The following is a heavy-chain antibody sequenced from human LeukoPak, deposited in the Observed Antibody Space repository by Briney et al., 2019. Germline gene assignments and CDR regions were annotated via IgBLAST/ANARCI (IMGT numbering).Heavy chain of an antibody. J-gene: IGHJ4*02. D-gene: IGHD3-22*01. V-gene: IGHV4-39*02. Sequence: SETLSLTCTVSGGSISSSSYYWGWLRQPPGKGLEWIVSIYYSGSTYYNPSLKSRVTISVDTSKNQFSLKLSSVTAADTAVYYCARDDRSGYYFDYWGQGTLVTVSS. CDR1: GGSISSSSYY. CDR2: IYYSGST. CDR3: ARDDRSGYYFDY.